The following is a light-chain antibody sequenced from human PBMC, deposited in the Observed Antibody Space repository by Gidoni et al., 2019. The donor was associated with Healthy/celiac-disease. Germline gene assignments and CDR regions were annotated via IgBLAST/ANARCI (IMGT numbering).Light chain of an antibody. J-gene: IGKJ2*01. CDR1: QSVSSTY. CDR2: GAS. CDR3: QQYGSSPYT. V-gene: IGKV3-20*01. Sequence: IVLTQSPGTLSLSPGERATLSCRASQSVSSTYLAWYQQKPGQAPRLIIYGASSRATGIPDRCSGSGSGTDFTLIISRLEPEDFAVYYCQQYGSSPYTFGQGTKLEIK.